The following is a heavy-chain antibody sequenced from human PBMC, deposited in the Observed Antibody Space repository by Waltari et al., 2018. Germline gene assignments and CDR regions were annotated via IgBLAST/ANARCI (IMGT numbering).Heavy chain of an antibody. CDR3: GDFTAFDY. J-gene: IGHJ4*02. CDR1: GFTFNTAW. Sequence: EVQLVESGGGLVKPGGSLRLSCVGSGFTFNTAWKHWVRRAPGKGLEWVGRINAKPKGGTTGYAAPVQGRFTSSGDDSKSTVYLQMYRLETEDAGGYYCGDFTAFDYWGQGSLVTVSS. CDR2: INAKPKGGTT. D-gene: IGHD2-8*02. V-gene: IGHV3-15*01.